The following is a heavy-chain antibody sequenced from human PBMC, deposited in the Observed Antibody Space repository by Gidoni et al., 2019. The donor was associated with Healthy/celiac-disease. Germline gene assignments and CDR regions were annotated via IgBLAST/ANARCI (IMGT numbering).Heavy chain of an antibody. CDR1: GGSFSGYY. D-gene: IGHD3-16*01. CDR2: INHSGST. Sequence: QVQLQQWGAGLLKPSETLSLTCAVYGGSFSGYYWSWIRQPPGKGLEWIGEINHSGSTNYNPSLKSRVTISVDTSKNQFSLKLSSVTAADTAVYYCARGPRIFPARNRLRWGVWFDPWGQGTLVTVSS. V-gene: IGHV4-34*01. J-gene: IGHJ5*02. CDR3: ARGPRIFPARNRLRWGVWFDP.